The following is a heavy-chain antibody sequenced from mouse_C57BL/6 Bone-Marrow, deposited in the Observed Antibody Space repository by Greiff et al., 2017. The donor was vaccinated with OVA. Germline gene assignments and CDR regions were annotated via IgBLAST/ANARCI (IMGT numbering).Heavy chain of an antibody. V-gene: IGHV1-59*01. CDR2: IDPSDSYT. CDR1: GYTFTSYW. D-gene: IGHD2-1*01. Sequence: QVQLQQPGAELVRPGTSVKLSCKASGYTFTSYWMHWVKQRPGQGLEWIGVIDPSDSYTTSNQKFKGKATLTVDTSSSTVYMQLSSLTSEDSAVYYCASGNFYAMDYWGQGTSVTVSS. J-gene: IGHJ4*01. CDR3: ASGNFYAMDY.